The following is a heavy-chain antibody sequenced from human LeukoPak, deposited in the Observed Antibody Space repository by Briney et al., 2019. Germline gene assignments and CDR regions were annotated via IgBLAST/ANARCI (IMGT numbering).Heavy chain of an antibody. CDR3: ASAAGPFDN. CDR2: IWYDGSNK. V-gene: IGHV3-33*01. Sequence: GRSLRLSCAASGFAFSTYGMHWVRQAPGKRLEWVAVIWYDGSNKYYADSVKGRFTISRDNSKNTLYLQMNSLRAEDTAVYYCASAAGPFDNWGQGTLVTVSS. D-gene: IGHD6-13*01. CDR1: GFAFSTYG. J-gene: IGHJ4*02.